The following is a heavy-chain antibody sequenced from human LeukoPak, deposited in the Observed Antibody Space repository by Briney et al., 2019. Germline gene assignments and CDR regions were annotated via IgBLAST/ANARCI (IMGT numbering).Heavy chain of an antibody. Sequence: KPSETLSLTFTVSGXSISSSSYSSTYYWAWIRQPPGKGLEWIGSISHSGSTYYNPSLKSRVTISVDTSKNQFSLKVGSVTAADTAVYYCARHLASYYNYWGQGTLVTVSS. CDR3: ARHLASYYNY. CDR1: GXSISSSSYSSTYY. V-gene: IGHV4-39*01. CDR2: ISHSGST. J-gene: IGHJ4*02. D-gene: IGHD3-10*01.